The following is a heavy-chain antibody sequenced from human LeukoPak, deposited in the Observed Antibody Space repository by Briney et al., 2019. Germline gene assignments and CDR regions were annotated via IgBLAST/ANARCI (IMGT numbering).Heavy chain of an antibody. CDR1: GFTFSSYA. CDR3: ARGLSYDSSGYYLDY. CDR2: IIPIFGTA. J-gene: IGHJ4*02. V-gene: IGHV1-69*06. Sequence: SCAASGFTFSSYAISWVRQAPGQGLEWMGGIIPIFGTANYAQKFQGRVTITADKSTSTAYMELSSLRSEDTAVYYCARGLSYDSSGYYLDYWGQGTLVTVSS. D-gene: IGHD3-22*01.